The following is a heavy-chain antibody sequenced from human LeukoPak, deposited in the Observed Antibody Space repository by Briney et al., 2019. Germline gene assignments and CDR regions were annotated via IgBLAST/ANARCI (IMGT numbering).Heavy chain of an antibody. Sequence: SETLSLTCTVSGGSISSYLWTWIRQPPGKELEWVGYISYSGSTNYNPSLKSRVTISVDTSKNQFSLKLSSVTAADTAVYYCARVPPWDGGDYWGQGTLVTVSS. CDR1: GGSISSYL. V-gene: IGHV4-59*08. CDR2: ISYSGST. J-gene: IGHJ4*02. CDR3: ARVPPWDGGDY. D-gene: IGHD4-23*01.